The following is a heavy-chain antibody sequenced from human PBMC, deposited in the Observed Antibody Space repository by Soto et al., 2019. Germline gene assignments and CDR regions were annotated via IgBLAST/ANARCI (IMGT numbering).Heavy chain of an antibody. J-gene: IGHJ4*02. Sequence: EVQLVESGGGLVQPGGSLRLSCAASGFTFSSYSMNWVRQAPGKGLEWVSYIGSSSNTIYYADSVKGRFTISRDNAKNSLYLQMSSLRDEDTAVYYGARDLAISLFDYWGQGTLVTVSS. CDR3: ARDLAISLFDY. D-gene: IGHD5-18*01. CDR1: GFTFSSYS. V-gene: IGHV3-48*02. CDR2: IGSSSNTI.